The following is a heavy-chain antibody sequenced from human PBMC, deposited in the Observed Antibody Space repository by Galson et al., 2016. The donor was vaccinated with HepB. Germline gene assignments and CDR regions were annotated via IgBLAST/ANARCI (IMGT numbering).Heavy chain of an antibody. J-gene: IGHJ4*02. CDR2: ISSSSSYI. CDR3: ARADDYGDYYFDY. Sequence: SLRLSCAASGFTLSSYSMNWVRQAPGKGDWVSSISSSSSYIYYADSVKGRFTISRDNAKNSLYLQMNNLRAEDTAVYYCARADDYGDYYFDYWGQGTLVTVSS. CDR1: GFTLSSYS. V-gene: IGHV3-21*01. D-gene: IGHD4-17*01.